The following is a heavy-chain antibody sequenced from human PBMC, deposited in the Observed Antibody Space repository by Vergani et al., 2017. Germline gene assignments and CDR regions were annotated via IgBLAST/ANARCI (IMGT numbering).Heavy chain of an antibody. D-gene: IGHD5-24*01. V-gene: IGHV3-23*01. CDR3: AKSGGLQHFGAHYFDS. CDR2: LTASGSGI. Sequence: EVQLLESGGRLVQPGGSLRLSCVASGFAFSRYAMSWVRQPPGKGLEWVSGLTASGSGISYADSVRGRFTISRDNSKNTLFLQMDSLRAEDTAVYYCAKSGGLQHFGAHYFDSWGQGILVTVSS. CDR1: GFAFSRYA. J-gene: IGHJ4*02.